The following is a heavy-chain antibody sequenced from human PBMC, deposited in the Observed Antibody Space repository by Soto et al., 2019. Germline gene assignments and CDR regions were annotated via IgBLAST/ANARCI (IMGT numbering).Heavy chain of an antibody. V-gene: IGHV2-5*01. CDR2: IYWNDIK. D-gene: IGHD2-2*01. J-gene: IGHJ4*01. CDR1: GFSLSTSGAG. CDR3: SHSRVPDTLDY. Sequence: QITLKESGPTLVKPTQTLTLTCTSSGFSLSTSGAGVAGIRQPPGKPLEWLALIYWNDIKRYSPSLKTRLTITKDTSKNQVVLTMTSMDPVDTATDYRSHSRVPDTLDYWGQGTLVTVSS.